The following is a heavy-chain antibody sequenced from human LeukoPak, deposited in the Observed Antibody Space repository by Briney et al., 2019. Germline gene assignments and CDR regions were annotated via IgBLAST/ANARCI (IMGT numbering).Heavy chain of an antibody. V-gene: IGHV5-51*01. Sequence: EESLKISCEGSGYSFTDYWIGWVRQMPGEGLEWMGIIYPGDSDTRYSPSFQGQVTMSADKSISTTYLQWSSLRASDTAIYYCVRKKGYADAWWDSWGQGTQVTVSS. J-gene: IGHJ5*02. D-gene: IGHD2-8*02. CDR2: IYPGDSDT. CDR1: GYSFTDYW. CDR3: VRKKGYADAWWDS.